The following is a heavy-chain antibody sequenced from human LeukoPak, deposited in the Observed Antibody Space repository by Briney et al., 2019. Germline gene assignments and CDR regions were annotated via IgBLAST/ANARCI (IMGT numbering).Heavy chain of an antibody. CDR1: GYTFTSYY. CDR2: INPSGGST. D-gene: IGHD6-6*01. V-gene: IGHV1-46*01. Sequence: ASVKVSCKASGYTFTSYYLHWVRQAPGQGLEWMGIINPSGGSTSYAQKFQGRVTMTRDTFTTTVYMELSSLRSEDTALYYCARDSDTSSSFGYWGQGTLVTVSS. J-gene: IGHJ4*02. CDR3: ARDSDTSSSFGY.